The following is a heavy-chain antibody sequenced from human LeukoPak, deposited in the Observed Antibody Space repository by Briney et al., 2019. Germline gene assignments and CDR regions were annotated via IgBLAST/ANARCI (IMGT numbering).Heavy chain of an antibody. D-gene: IGHD6-6*01. Sequence: GGSLRLSCAASGFTFDDYGMSWVRQAPGKGLEWVSGINWNGGSTGYADSVKGRFTISRDNAKNSLYLQMNSLRAEDTALYYCARIEYSTSGPYYFDYWGQGTLVTVSS. CDR2: INWNGGST. J-gene: IGHJ4*02. CDR3: ARIEYSTSGPYYFDY. V-gene: IGHV3-20*04. CDR1: GFTFDDYG.